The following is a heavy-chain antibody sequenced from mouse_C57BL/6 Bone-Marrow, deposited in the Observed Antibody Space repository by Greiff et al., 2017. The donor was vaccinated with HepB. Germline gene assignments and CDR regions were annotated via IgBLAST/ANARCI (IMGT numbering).Heavy chain of an antibody. Sequence: EVKLVESGGGLVQPGGSMKLSCAASGFTFSDSWMDWVRQSPEKGLEWVAEIRNKANNHATYYAESVKGWFTISRDDSKSSVYLQMNSLRAEDTGIYNCTRPLGTTVVASYWYFDVWGTGTTVTVSS. CDR2: IRNKANNHAT. CDR3: TRPLGTTVVASYWYFDV. J-gene: IGHJ1*03. D-gene: IGHD1-1*01. CDR1: GFTFSDSW. V-gene: IGHV6-6*01.